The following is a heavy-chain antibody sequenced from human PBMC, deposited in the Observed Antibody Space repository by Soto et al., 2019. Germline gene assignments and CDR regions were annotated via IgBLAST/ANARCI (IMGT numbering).Heavy chain of an antibody. CDR2: IYHSGGA. CDR1: GDSITSGGYY. Sequence: SETLSLTCTVSGDSITSGGYYWSWLRQPPGKGLEWIGYIYHSGGASYNPSLRRRAVISIDTSKNQFSLRLNAVTGADTATYYCARDYYGAGSQYYYYGMEVWGQGTTVTVSS. J-gene: IGHJ6*02. D-gene: IGHD3-10*01. CDR3: ARDYYGAGSQYYYYGMEV. V-gene: IGHV4-31*03.